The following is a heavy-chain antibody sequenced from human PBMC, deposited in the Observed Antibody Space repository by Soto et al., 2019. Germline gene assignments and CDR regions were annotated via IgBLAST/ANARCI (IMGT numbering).Heavy chain of an antibody. J-gene: IGHJ4*02. V-gene: IGHV3-30*18. CDR1: GFTFSSYG. CDR2: ISYDGSNT. CDR3: AKEGGLSGSYYISSSYYFDY. Sequence: GGSLRLSCVASGFTFSSYGMHWVRQAPGKGLEWVAIISYDGSNTYYADSVKGRFTISRDNSKNTLYLQMNSLRAEGTSVYYCAKEGGLSGSYYISSSYYFDYWGQGTLVTVSS. D-gene: IGHD1-26*01.